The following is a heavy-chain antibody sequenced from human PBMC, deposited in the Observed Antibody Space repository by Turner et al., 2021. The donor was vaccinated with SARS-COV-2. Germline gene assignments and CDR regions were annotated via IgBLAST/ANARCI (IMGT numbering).Heavy chain of an antibody. D-gene: IGHD2-21*02. V-gene: IGHV4-34*01. J-gene: IGHJ4*02. Sequence: QVHLQQWGAGLFKPSETLSLIFAVSGGSFCGYYWTWIRQPPGKGLEWIGEIHPSGSTYYNPSLKSRVTISQDTSKSQFSLNLSSVTAAETAVYHCSRGDDSRKSGLLWGQGTLVTVSS. CDR2: IHPSGST. CDR3: SRGDDSRKSGLL. CDR1: GGSFCGYY.